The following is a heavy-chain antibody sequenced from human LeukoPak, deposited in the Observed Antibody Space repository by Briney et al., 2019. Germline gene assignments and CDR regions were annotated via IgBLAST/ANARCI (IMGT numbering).Heavy chain of an antibody. V-gene: IGHV3-74*01. D-gene: IGHD3-16*01. CDR3: IREVQVRASASLGL. J-gene: IGHJ4*01. CDR1: GFFISGYW. CDR2: MNSGGTTI. Sequence: PGGSLRLSCAASGFFISGYWMHWVRLAAGEGLVWASRMNSGGTTINYADSVKCRFTISRDNVDNTLHLQMNSLRVEDTAVYYCIREVQVRASASLGLWGQGTLVTVSS.